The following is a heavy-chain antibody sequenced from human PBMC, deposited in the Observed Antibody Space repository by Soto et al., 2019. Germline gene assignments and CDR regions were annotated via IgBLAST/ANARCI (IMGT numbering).Heavy chain of an antibody. D-gene: IGHD7-27*01. CDR2: ISYDGSNK. CDR1: GFTFSSHA. J-gene: IGHJ4*02. Sequence: QVQLVESGGDVVQPGRSLRLSCAASGFTFSSHAMHWVRQAPGKGLEWVALISYDGSNKFYADSVRGRFTISRDNSKNSLYLQMNSLKAEDRAVYYCARVHLGSALTFDSWGQGTLLTVSS. V-gene: IGHV3-30-3*01. CDR3: ARVHLGSALTFDS.